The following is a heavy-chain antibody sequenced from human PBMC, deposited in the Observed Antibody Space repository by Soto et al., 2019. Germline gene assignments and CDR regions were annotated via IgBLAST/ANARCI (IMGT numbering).Heavy chain of an antibody. J-gene: IGHJ4*02. Sequence: EVQLLESGGGLVQPGGSLRLSCAASGFTFSSYAMSWVRQAPGKGLEWVSAISGSGGSTYYADSVKGRFTIPRDNSKNTLYLQMNSLRAEDTAVYYCAKLKEVSSSSFDYWGQGTLVIVSS. V-gene: IGHV3-23*01. CDR2: ISGSGGST. CDR3: AKLKEVSSSSFDY. D-gene: IGHD6-6*01. CDR1: GFTFSSYA.